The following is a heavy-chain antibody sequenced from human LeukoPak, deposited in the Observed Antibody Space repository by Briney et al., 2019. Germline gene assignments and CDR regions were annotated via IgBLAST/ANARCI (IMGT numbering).Heavy chain of an antibody. Sequence: GGSLRLSCATSGFTFTSYALGWVRQAPGKGLEWVSLISGSGGSRYYGDSVKDRFTISRDNSKNLVYLEMNSLRAGDTAVYYCAKGGEDSGYNSHFDYWGQGTLVIVSS. D-gene: IGHD5-24*01. CDR2: ISGSGGSR. V-gene: IGHV3-23*01. CDR1: GFTFTSYA. CDR3: AKGGEDSGYNSHFDY. J-gene: IGHJ4*02.